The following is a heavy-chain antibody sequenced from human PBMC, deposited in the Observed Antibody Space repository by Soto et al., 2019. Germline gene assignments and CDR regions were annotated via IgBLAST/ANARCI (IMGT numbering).Heavy chain of an antibody. V-gene: IGHV4-61*08. CDR2: IYYSGST. J-gene: IGHJ5*02. CDR1: GASIASGGHY. Sequence: SETLSLTCSVSGASIASGGHYWTWIRQHPGKGLEWIGYIYYSGSTNYNPSLKSRVTISVDTSKNQFSLKLSSVTAADTAVYYCARLSKNWFDPWGQGTLVTVSS. CDR3: ARLSKNWFDP.